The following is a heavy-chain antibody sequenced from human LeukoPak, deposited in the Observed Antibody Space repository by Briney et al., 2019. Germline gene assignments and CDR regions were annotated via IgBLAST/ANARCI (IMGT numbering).Heavy chain of an antibody. Sequence: GGSLRLSCAASGFTFSSYSMNWVRQAPGKGLEWVSFISSTTSYKYYADSVKGRFTISRDNAKNSLYLQMNSLRAEDTAVYYCARGRSGWSPYYYYGMDVWGQGTTATVSS. D-gene: IGHD6-19*01. J-gene: IGHJ6*02. CDR1: GFTFSSYS. CDR2: ISSTTSYK. V-gene: IGHV3-21*01. CDR3: ARGRSGWSPYYYYGMDV.